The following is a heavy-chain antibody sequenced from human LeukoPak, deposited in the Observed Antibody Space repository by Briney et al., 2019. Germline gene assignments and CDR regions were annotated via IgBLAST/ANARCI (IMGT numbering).Heavy chain of an antibody. Sequence: GGSLRLSCAASGFTFSSYSMNWVRQAPGKGLEWVSSISSSSSYIYYADSVKGRFTISRDNAKNSLYLQMNSLGAEDTAVYYCARDSPIAAGILADYWGQGTLVTVSS. D-gene: IGHD6-13*01. CDR3: ARDSPIAAGILADY. V-gene: IGHV3-21*01. CDR1: GFTFSSYS. CDR2: ISSSSSYI. J-gene: IGHJ4*02.